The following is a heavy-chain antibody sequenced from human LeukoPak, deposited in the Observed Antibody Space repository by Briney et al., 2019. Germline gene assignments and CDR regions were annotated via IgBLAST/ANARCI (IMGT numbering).Heavy chain of an antibody. CDR3: AKDRGYYYGSGGGYGMDV. D-gene: IGHD3-10*01. Sequence: GGSLRLSCAASGFTFDDYAMHWVRQAPGKGLEWVSGISWNSGSIGCADSVKGRFTISRDNAKNSLYLQMNSLRAEDTALYYCAKDRGYYYGSGGGYGMDVWGQGTTVTVSS. V-gene: IGHV3-9*01. J-gene: IGHJ6*02. CDR1: GFTFDDYA. CDR2: ISWNSGSI.